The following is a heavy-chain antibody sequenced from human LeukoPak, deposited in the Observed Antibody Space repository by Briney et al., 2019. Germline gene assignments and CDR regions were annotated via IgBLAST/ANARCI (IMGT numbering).Heavy chain of an antibody. D-gene: IGHD4-17*01. CDR1: GGSISSGRYS. J-gene: IGHJ5*02. CDR3: ARSGRGTTVTTFWWFDP. V-gene: IGHV4-30-2*01. Sequence: SQTLSLTCAVSGGSISSGRYSWSWIRQPPGKGLEWIGYIYHSGSTYYNPSLKSRVTISVDRSKNQFSLKLSSVTAADTAVYYCARSGRGTTVTTFWWFDPWGQGTLVTVSS. CDR2: IYHSGST.